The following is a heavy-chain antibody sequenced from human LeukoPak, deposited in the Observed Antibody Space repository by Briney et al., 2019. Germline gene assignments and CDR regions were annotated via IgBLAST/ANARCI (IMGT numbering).Heavy chain of an antibody. Sequence: ASVKVSCKASGYTFTSYGISWVRQAPGQGLEWMGWISAYNGNTNYAQKLQGRVTMTTDTSTSTAYMELRSLRSDDTAVYYCASRFSYYDSSDLDAFDIWGQGTMVTVSS. CDR1: GYTFTSYG. CDR3: ASRFSYYDSSDLDAFDI. J-gene: IGHJ3*02. CDR2: ISAYNGNT. V-gene: IGHV1-18*01. D-gene: IGHD3-22*01.